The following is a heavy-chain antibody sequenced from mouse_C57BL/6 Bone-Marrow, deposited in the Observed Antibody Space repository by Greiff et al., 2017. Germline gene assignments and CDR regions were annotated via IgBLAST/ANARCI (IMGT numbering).Heavy chain of an antibody. J-gene: IGHJ3*01. CDR2: IRSKSNNYAT. CDR1: GFSFNTYA. CDR3: VRIRSFDD. V-gene: IGHV10-1*01. Sequence: EVMLVESGGGFVQPKGSLKLSCTASGFSFNTYAMNWVHQAPGKGLEWVAHIRSKSNNYATYYDGSVKDRFTISRDDADRLLYLQMNNLTAEDTGMYYCVRIRSFDDWGKGTLVTVSA.